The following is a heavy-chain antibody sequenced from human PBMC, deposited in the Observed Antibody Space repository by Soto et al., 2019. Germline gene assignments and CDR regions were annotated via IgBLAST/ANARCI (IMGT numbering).Heavy chain of an antibody. V-gene: IGHV1-69*02. CDR2: SIPILGIA. Sequence: QVQLVQSGAEVKKPGSAVKVSCQASGGPFSSYTLSWVRQAPGQGREWMGRSIPILGIANYAQKFQFRVTINADKSTITAYMELSSLIADDTSVYYCVVVPAASTWYYVDSGGQGSLVTVSS. J-gene: IGHJ4*02. CDR1: GGPFSSYT. CDR3: VVVPAASTWYYVDS. D-gene: IGHD2-2*01.